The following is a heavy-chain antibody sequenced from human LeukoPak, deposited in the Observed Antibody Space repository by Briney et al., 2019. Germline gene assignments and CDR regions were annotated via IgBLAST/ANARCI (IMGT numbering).Heavy chain of an antibody. CDR2: ISSCSSYI. V-gene: IGHV3-21*01. J-gene: IGHJ4*02. Sequence: GGSLRLSCAASGFTFSSYSMNWVRQAPGKGLEWVSSISSCSSYIYYADSVKVRFTISRDNAKNSLYLQMNSLRAEDTAVYYCARVSSGYDQTTDFDYWGQGTLVTVSS. CDR3: ARVSSGYDQTTDFDY. CDR1: GFTFSSYS. D-gene: IGHD5-12*01.